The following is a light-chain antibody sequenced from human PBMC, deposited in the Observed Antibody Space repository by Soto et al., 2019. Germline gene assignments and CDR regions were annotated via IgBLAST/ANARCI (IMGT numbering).Light chain of an antibody. CDR3: QQYDKFSPT. Sequence: DIQMTQSPSTLSASVGDRVTMTCRASQSIGSWLAWYQHKPGRAPKLLIFDGARLESGVPSRFSGSGSGTEFTFTISSLQPEDFATYYCQQYDKFSPTFGQGTKVDIK. CDR1: QSIGSW. CDR2: DGA. V-gene: IGKV1-5*01. J-gene: IGKJ1*01.